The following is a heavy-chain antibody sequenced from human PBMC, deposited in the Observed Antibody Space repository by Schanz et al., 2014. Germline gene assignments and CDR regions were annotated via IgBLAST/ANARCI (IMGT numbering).Heavy chain of an antibody. Sequence: VQLLESGGGLVQPGGSLRLSCAASGFTFSSYAMHWVRQAPGKGLRCVAVISGNGGEKYYADSVKGRFTISRDNSENTLYLQMNSLRAEDTAVYYCAKVGLYYYGSGFDYWGQGTLVTVSS. CDR1: GFTFSSYA. CDR3: AKVGLYYYGSGFDY. J-gene: IGHJ4*02. CDR2: ISGNGGEK. V-gene: IGHV3-30*04. D-gene: IGHD3-10*01.